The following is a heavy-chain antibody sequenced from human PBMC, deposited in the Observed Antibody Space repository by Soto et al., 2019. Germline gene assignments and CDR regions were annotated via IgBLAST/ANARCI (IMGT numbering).Heavy chain of an antibody. Sequence: PVGSLRLSCAASGFTVSSNYMSWVRQAPGKGLEWVSVIYSGGSTYYADSVKGRFTISRDNSKNTLYLQMNSLRAEDTAVYYCARDTGIYYYYGMDVWGQGTTVTVSS. J-gene: IGHJ6*02. D-gene: IGHD1-1*01. V-gene: IGHV3-53*01. CDR2: IYSGGST. CDR3: ARDTGIYYYYGMDV. CDR1: GFTVSSNY.